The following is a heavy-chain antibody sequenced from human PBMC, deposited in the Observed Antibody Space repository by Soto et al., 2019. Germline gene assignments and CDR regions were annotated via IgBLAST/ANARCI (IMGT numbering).Heavy chain of an antibody. V-gene: IGHV3-11*06. CDR2: ISSSSSYT. J-gene: IGHJ3*02. D-gene: IGHD4-17*01. Sequence: VQLVESGGGLVKPGGSLKLSCAASGFTFSDYYMSWIRQAPGKGLEWVSYISSSSSYTNYADSVKGRFTISRDNAKNSLYLQMNSLRAEDTAVYYCASEGKYGDYVADDAFDIWGQGTMVTVSS. CDR3: ASEGKYGDYVADDAFDI. CDR1: GFTFSDYY.